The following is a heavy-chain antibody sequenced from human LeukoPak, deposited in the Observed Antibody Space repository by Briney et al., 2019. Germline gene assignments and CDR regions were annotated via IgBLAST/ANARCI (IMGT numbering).Heavy chain of an antibody. V-gene: IGHV3-30*03. J-gene: IGHJ4*02. Sequence: GGSLRLSCAASGFTFSSYGMHWVRQAPGKGLEWVAVISYDGSNKYYADFVKGRFTISRDNSKNTLYLQMNSLRAEDTAVYYCARRESYYDFWSGYSYYFDYWGQGTLVTVSS. CDR2: ISYDGSNK. D-gene: IGHD3-3*01. CDR3: ARRESYYDFWSGYSYYFDY. CDR1: GFTFSSYG.